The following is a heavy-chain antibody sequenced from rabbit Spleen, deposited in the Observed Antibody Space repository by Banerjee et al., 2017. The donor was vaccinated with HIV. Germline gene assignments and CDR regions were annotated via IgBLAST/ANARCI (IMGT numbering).Heavy chain of an antibody. CDR3: ARDTGSSFSSYGMDL. V-gene: IGHV1S45*01. CDR1: GFSFSSSYW. CDR2: IDTGSSGFT. D-gene: IGHD8-1*01. Sequence: QEQLKESGGGLVQPGGSLKLSCTASGFSFSSSYWICRVRQAPGKGLEWTACIDTGSSGFTYFATWAKGRFTISKTSSTTVTLQMTSLTVADTATYFCARDTGSSFSSYGMDLWGQGTLVTVS. J-gene: IGHJ6*01.